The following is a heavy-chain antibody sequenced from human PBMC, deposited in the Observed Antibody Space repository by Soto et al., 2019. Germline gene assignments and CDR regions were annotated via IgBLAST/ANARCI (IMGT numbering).Heavy chain of an antibody. J-gene: IGHJ5*02. CDR2: ISYDGSNK. CDR3: ATAKYDFWSLAP. Sequence: GGSLRLSCAASGFTFSSYAMHWVRQAPGKGLEWVAVISYDGSNKYYADSVKGRFTISRDNSKNTLYLQMNSLRAEDTAVYYCATAKYDFWSLAPWGQGTLVTVSS. V-gene: IGHV3-30-3*01. CDR1: GFTFSSYA. D-gene: IGHD3-3*01.